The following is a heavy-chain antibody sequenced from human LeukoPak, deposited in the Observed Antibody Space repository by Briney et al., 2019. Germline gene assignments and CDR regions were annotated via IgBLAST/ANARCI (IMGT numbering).Heavy chain of an antibody. CDR1: GHTFSSYG. CDR2: MSTYNGNT. J-gene: IGHJ4*02. CDR3: ARGGIAAAADY. Sequence: ASVKLSCKSSGHTFSSYGISGVRQAPGQGLEWRGWMSTYNGNTHYVQNLGDRVTMTRHTSTGTAYMELRSLRSDDTAVYYCARGGIAAAADYWGQGTLVTVSS. D-gene: IGHD6-13*01. V-gene: IGHV1-18*01.